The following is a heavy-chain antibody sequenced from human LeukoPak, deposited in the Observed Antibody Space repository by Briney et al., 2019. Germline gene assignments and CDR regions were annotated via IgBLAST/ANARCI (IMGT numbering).Heavy chain of an antibody. CDR3: ANLNIVGARGNNY. Sequence: GGSLRLSCAASGFTVSSNYMSWVRQAPGKGLEWVSVIYSGGSTYYADSVKGRFTISRDNSKNTLYLQMNSLRAEDTAVYYCANLNIVGARGNNYWGQGTLVTVSS. CDR1: GFTVSSNY. D-gene: IGHD1-26*01. V-gene: IGHV3-66*01. CDR2: IYSGGST. J-gene: IGHJ4*02.